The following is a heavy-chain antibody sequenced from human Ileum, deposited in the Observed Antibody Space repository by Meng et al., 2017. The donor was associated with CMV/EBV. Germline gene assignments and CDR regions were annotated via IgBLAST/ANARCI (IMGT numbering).Heavy chain of an antibody. Sequence: QVQLQQWGEGQLKPSETLSLVCAVHNSAFSDYYWTWIRQSPGKGLEWIGEINNRGSTNYNPSLKSRVTISIDTSRNQFSLKLTSMTAADTAVYYCARASPQRRFLSYWGQGTLVTVSS. CDR2: INNRGST. V-gene: IGHV4-34*01. J-gene: IGHJ4*02. D-gene: IGHD3-3*01. CDR3: ARASPQRRFLSY. CDR1: NSAFSDYY.